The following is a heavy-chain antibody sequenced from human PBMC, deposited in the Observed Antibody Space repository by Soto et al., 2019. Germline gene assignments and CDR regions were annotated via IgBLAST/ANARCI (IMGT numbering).Heavy chain of an antibody. Sequence: QVQLVESGGGVVQPGRSLRLSCAASGFTFSSYGMHWVRQAPGKGLEWVAVIWYDGSNKYYADSVKGRFTISRDNSKNTLYLQMNSLRAEDTAVYYCARSIQPKVYYYYGMDVWGQGTTVTVSS. CDR2: IWYDGSNK. J-gene: IGHJ6*02. D-gene: IGHD5-18*01. CDR3: ARSIQPKVYYYYGMDV. V-gene: IGHV3-33*01. CDR1: GFTFSSYG.